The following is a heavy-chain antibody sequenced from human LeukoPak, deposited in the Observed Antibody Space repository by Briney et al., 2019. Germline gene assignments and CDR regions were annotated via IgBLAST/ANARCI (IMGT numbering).Heavy chain of an antibody. CDR3: ARFSSGYYLVYY. J-gene: IGHJ4*02. Sequence: SETLSLTCTVSGYSISSGYYWGWIRQPPGKGLEWIGSIYHSGSTYYNPSLKSRVTISVDTSKNQFSLKLSSVTAADTAVYYCARFSSGYYLVYYWGQGTLVTVSS. CDR1: GYSISSGYY. V-gene: IGHV4-38-2*02. CDR2: IYHSGST. D-gene: IGHD3-22*01.